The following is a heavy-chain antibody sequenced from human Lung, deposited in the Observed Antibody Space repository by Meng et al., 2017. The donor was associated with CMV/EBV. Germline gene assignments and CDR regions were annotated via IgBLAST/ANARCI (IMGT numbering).Heavy chain of an antibody. Sequence: GGSXRLXCAASGFTFINYWMSWVRQAPGKGLEWVANIKEDGSDKYYVDSVKGRFTISRDNAKNSLYLQMNSLRAEDTAVYYCARDRAANSFDPWGQGTLVTVSS. D-gene: IGHD6-25*01. J-gene: IGHJ5*02. CDR1: GFTFINYW. CDR3: ARDRAANSFDP. CDR2: IKEDGSDK. V-gene: IGHV3-7*01.